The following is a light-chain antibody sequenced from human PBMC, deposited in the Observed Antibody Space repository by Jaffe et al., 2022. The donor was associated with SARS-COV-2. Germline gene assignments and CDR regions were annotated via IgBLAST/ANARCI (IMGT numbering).Light chain of an antibody. V-gene: IGKV3-15*01. Sequence: EIVMTQSPATLSVSPGERATLSCRASQSVNSDLAWYQQKPGQVPRLLIYYISTRATGIPGRFSGSGSGTDFTLTISSLQSEDSAVYYCQQYKNWPLTFGGGTKVEI. CDR1: QSVNSD. CDR2: YIS. J-gene: IGKJ4*01. CDR3: QQYKNWPLT.